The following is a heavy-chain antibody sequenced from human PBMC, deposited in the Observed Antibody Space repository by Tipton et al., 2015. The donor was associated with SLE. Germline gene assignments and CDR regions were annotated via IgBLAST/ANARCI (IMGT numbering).Heavy chain of an antibody. V-gene: IGHV4-59*07. CDR1: GDSISSYH. Sequence: TLSLTCTVSGDSISSYHWSWIRQSPGKGLEWIGDISYSGSSNYKTSLKSRVTISTDSSKNQFFLNLNSVTTVDTAVYYCARAYSEGWSYFDFWGPGTLFTVSS. J-gene: IGHJ4*02. D-gene: IGHD1-26*01. CDR2: ISYSGSS. CDR3: ARAYSEGWSYFDF.